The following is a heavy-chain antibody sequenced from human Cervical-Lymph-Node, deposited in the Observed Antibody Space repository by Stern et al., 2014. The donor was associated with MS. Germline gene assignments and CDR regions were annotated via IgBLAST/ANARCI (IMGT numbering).Heavy chain of an antibody. CDR3: ARAVRELGT. J-gene: IGHJ5*02. CDR1: GFTFSNYW. CDR2: INPDGSEK. V-gene: IGHV3-7*01. Sequence: EVQLVESGGGLVQPGESLRLSCAVSGFTFSNYWMNWVRQAPGKGLEWVARINPDGSEKSYVASVKCRFTISRDNAKNSLYLKMNSLRAEDTAVYYCARAVRELGTWGQGTLVTVSS. D-gene: IGHD1-7*01.